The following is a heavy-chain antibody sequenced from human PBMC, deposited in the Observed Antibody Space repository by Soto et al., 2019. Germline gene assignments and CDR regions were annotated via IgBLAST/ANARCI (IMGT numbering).Heavy chain of an antibody. D-gene: IGHD7-27*01. V-gene: IGHV4-30-2*01. J-gene: IGHJ4*02. CDR2: IYHSGSI. CDR1: GGSISSGGYS. CDR3: AKNWNWGSLVH. Sequence: SETLSLTCAVSGGSISSGGYSWSWIRQPPGEGLEWIGYIYHSGSIYYNPSLKSRVTISVDTPKNQFSLKLSSVTAADTAVYYCAKNWNWGSLVHWGQGTLVTVSS.